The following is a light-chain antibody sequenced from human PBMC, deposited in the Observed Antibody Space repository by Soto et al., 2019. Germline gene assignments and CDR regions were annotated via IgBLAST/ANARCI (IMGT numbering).Light chain of an antibody. CDR2: ATS. CDR3: QQYGDWPLT. J-gene: IGKJ4*01. CDR1: QSVGNN. Sequence: EIVLTQSPATLSVSPGERATLSCRASQSVGNNFAWYQQKPGQAPRLLIFATSTRATGVPARFSGSGSGTXXXLXIXSXQSEDFAVYYCQQYGDWPLTFGGGAKVEIE. V-gene: IGKV3-15*01.